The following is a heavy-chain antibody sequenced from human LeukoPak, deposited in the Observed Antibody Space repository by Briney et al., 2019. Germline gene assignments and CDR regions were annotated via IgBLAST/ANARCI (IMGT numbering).Heavy chain of an antibody. D-gene: IGHD1-1*01. CDR1: GFTFSDCS. J-gene: IGHJ4*02. Sequence: GGSLRLSCVASGFTFSDCSLNWVRQAPGKGLEWLPSIRKDSSELFYADSVRGRFTISRDNAKNSLYLQMNSLRVEDTAVYYCAKDLQQLEAFDSWGQGTLVTVSS. CDR2: IRKDSSEL. V-gene: IGHV3-21*01. CDR3: AKDLQQLEAFDS.